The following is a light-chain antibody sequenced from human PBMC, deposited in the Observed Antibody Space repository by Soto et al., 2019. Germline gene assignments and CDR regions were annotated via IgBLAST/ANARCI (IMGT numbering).Light chain of an antibody. J-gene: IGKJ1*01. CDR3: QPYDRSPPWT. CDR1: QSVDSKY. CDR2: AAS. V-gene: IGKV3-20*01. Sequence: EIVLTQSPATLSLSPGETATLSCRASQSVDSKYLAWYQQKPGQAPSLLIYAASTRATGIPDRFSGAGSGKDFTLIIRRLEPEDFAVYYCQPYDRSPPWTFGQGTRVEVK.